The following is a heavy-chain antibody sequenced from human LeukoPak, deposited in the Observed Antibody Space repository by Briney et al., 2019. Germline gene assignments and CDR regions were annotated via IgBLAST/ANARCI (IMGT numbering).Heavy chain of an antibody. J-gene: IGHJ4*02. V-gene: IGHV4-39*01. Sequence: SETLSLTCTVSGGSMGSSSYYWGWIRQPPGKGLEWIGSIYYSGSTYYNPSLKSRVTISVDTSKNQFSLKLSSVTAADTAVYYCASPLGYCSSTNCYGDYWGQGTLVTVSS. CDR2: IYYSGST. D-gene: IGHD2-2*01. CDR1: GGSMGSSSYY. CDR3: ASPLGYCSSTNCYGDY.